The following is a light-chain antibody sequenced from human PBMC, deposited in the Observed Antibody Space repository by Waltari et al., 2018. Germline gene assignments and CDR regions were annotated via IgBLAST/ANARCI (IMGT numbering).Light chain of an antibody. J-gene: IGKJ3*01. Sequence: EIVLTQSPAPRSLSPGERANRSCRASQSVSSYLAWYQQKPGQAPRLLIYDASNSATGIPARFSGSGSGTDFTLTISSLEPEDFAVYYCQQRSNWPPSFVPGTKVDIK. CDR2: DAS. V-gene: IGKV3-11*01. CDR1: QSVSSY. CDR3: QQRSNWPPS.